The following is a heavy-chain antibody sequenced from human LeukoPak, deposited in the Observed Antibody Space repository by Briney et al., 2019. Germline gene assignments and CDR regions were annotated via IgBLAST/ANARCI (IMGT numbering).Heavy chain of an antibody. V-gene: IGHV3-66*01. J-gene: IGHJ4*02. Sequence: GSLRLSCTASGFSVTSNYMNWVRQAPGKGLEWVSLIYSDGSTYHADSVKGRFTMSRDKSNNMVYLQMNSLRAEDTAMYYCARDPPAVLLDTYGWGQGTLVTVSS. CDR2: IYSDGST. D-gene: IGHD2/OR15-2a*01. CDR1: GFSVTSNY. CDR3: ARDPPAVLLDTYG.